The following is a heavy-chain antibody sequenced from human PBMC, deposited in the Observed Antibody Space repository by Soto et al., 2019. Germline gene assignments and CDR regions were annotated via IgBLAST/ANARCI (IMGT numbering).Heavy chain of an antibody. CDR3: ASSPPWDSSNWFGFDF. CDR1: GLNFRSNV. Sequence: GSLRLSCAASGLNFRSNVMHWVRQAPGKGLEWVAVISYDGSNKYYADSVKGRFTISRDNFKNTMYLQMNSLRPEDTAVYFCASSPPWDSSNWFGFDFWGQGTLVTVSS. J-gene: IGHJ4*02. D-gene: IGHD6-13*01. CDR2: ISYDGSNK. V-gene: IGHV3-30-3*01.